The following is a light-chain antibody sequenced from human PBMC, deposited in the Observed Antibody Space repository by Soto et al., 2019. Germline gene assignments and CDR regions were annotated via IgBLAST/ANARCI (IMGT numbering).Light chain of an antibody. V-gene: IGKV1-39*01. Sequence: IQMTQSPSSLSASVGDRVTISCRASQSIVTYLNWYLQKPGKAPKLLIYAASNLQSGVPSRFSGSGSGTDFTLTISSLQPEDFATYYCQQSYSTPHTFGQGTRREIK. CDR2: AAS. J-gene: IGKJ5*01. CDR3: QQSYSTPHT. CDR1: QSIVTY.